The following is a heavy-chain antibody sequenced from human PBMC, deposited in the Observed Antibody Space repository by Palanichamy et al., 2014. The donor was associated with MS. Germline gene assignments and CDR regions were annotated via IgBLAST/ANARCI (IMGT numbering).Heavy chain of an antibody. J-gene: IGHJ4*02. V-gene: IGHV3-21*01. Sequence: EVQLVEVWGRAWSSLGGPVRLSCAASGFTFSSYSMNWVRQAPGKGLEWVSSISSSSSYIYYADSVKGRFTISRDNAKNSLYLQMNSLRAEDTAVYYCARGDLTYSGYDYFDYWGQGTLVTVSS. D-gene: IGHD5-12*01. CDR3: ARGDLTYSGYDYFDY. CDR1: GFTFSSYS. CDR2: ISSSSSYI.